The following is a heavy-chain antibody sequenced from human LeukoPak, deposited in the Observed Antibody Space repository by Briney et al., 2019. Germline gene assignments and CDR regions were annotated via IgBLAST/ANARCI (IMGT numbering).Heavy chain of an antibody. Sequence: ASVKVSCKASGYTFTGYYMHWVRQAPGQGLEWMGWINPNSGGTNYAQKFQGRVTMTRDTSISTAYMELSRLRSDDTAVYYCARDGSYCSSTSCPDYYYYMDVWGKGTTVTVSS. CDR2: INPNSGGT. D-gene: IGHD2-2*01. V-gene: IGHV1-2*02. CDR1: GYTFTGYY. CDR3: ARDGSYCSSTSCPDYYYYMDV. J-gene: IGHJ6*03.